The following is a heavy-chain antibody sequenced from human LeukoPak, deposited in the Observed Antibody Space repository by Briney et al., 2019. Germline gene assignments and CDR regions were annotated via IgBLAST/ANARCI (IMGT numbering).Heavy chain of an antibody. CDR3: ARAFGVVITYGMDV. D-gene: IGHD3-3*01. CDR1: GFTFSDYY. Sequence: GGSLRLSCAASGFTFSDYYMSWVRQAPGKGLEWVSYISSSGSTIYYADSVKGRFTISRDNAKNSLYLQMNSLRAEDTAVYYCARAFGVVITYGMDVWGQGTTVTVSS. CDR2: ISSSGSTI. V-gene: IGHV3-11*01. J-gene: IGHJ6*02.